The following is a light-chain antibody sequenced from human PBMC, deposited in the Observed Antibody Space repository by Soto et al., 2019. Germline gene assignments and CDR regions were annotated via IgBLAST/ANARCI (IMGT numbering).Light chain of an antibody. Sequence: DIQMTQSPSSLSASVGARVTITCRAIQSITTYLNWYQHKPGTAPKLLIYDASSLQSGVPSRFSGSGSGTDFTLTISSLQPEDFATYYCQQSYSTPPKLTFGGGTKVDIK. J-gene: IGKJ4*01. CDR1: QSITTY. V-gene: IGKV1-39*01. CDR3: QQSYSTPPKLT. CDR2: DAS.